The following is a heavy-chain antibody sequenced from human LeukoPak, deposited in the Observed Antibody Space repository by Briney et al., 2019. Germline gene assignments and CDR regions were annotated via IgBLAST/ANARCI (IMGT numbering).Heavy chain of an antibody. CDR2: IYNSGST. CDR1: GGSISTYY. J-gene: IGHJ4*02. V-gene: IGHV4-59*01. CDR3: ARFKRAGGWSYFDY. Sequence: SETLSLTCTVSGGSISTYYWSWIRQPPGKGLEWNGHIYNSGSTNYSPSLKSRVTISVDTSKNQFSLKLSSVTAADTAVYYCARFKRAGGWSYFDYWGQGTLVTVSS. D-gene: IGHD6-19*01.